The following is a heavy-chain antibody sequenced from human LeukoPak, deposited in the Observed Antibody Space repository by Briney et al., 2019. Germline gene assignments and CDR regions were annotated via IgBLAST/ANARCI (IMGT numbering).Heavy chain of an antibody. J-gene: IGHJ6*02. Sequence: SETLSLTCTVSLDSTTSNFWSWVRQPPGKGLEWIGEIHRSGSPNYNPSLQSRVTISIDRSRNQIALELSSVTAADTAVYYCATAPILRGEGGEHYKYGMDVWGQGTTVIVSS. V-gene: IGHV4-4*02. D-gene: IGHD2-2*02. CDR2: IHRSGSP. CDR3: ATAPILRGEGGEHYKYGMDV. CDR1: LDSTTSNF.